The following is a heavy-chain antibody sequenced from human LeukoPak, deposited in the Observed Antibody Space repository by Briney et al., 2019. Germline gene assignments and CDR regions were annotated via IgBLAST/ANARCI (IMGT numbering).Heavy chain of an antibody. Sequence: ASVKVSCKASGYTFTSYYMHWVRQAPGQGLEWMGIINPSGGSTSYAQKFQGRVTMTRDTSTSTVYMELSSLRSEDTAVYYCARDVAPYYDFWSGYYKAPFDYWGQGTLVTVSS. V-gene: IGHV1-46*01. CDR3: ARDVAPYYDFWSGYYKAPFDY. J-gene: IGHJ4*02. D-gene: IGHD3-3*01. CDR1: GYTFTSYY. CDR2: INPSGGST.